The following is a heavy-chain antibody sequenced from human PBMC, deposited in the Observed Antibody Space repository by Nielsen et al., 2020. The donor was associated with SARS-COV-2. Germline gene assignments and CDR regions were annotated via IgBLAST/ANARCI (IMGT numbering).Heavy chain of an antibody. CDR1: GGSISSHNYY. D-gene: IGHD3-9*01. V-gene: IGHV4-31*03. Sequence: SETLSLTCTVSGGSISSHNYYWSWIRQHPGKGLEWIGYIFHSGLTYDNPSLKNRLITSVDTSKNQFSLKLNSVTAADTAVYYCARATLTGYYNDAFDIWGQGTMVIVSS. CDR2: IFHSGLT. J-gene: IGHJ3*02. CDR3: ARATLTGYYNDAFDI.